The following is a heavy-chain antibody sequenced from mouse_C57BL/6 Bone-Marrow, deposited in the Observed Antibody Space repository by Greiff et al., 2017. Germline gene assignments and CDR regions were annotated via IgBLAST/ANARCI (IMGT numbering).Heavy chain of an antibody. V-gene: IGHV1-64*01. Sequence: VQLQQPGAELVKPGASVKLSCKASGYTFTSYWMHWVKQRPGQGLEWIGMIHPNRGSTNYNEKFKGKATLTVDKSSSTAYMQLSSLTSEDSAVYYCARETTVVAPVAYWGQGTLVTVSA. CDR3: ARETTVVAPVAY. J-gene: IGHJ3*01. D-gene: IGHD1-1*01. CDR2: IHPNRGST. CDR1: GYTFTSYW.